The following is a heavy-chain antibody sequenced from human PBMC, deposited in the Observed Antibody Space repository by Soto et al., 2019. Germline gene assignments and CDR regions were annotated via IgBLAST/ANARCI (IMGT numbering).Heavy chain of an antibody. J-gene: IGHJ5*02. V-gene: IGHV4-59*08. CDR3: ARKSAYCSSTSCSASWFDP. CDR2: IYYSGST. CDR1: GGSISSYY. D-gene: IGHD2-2*01. Sequence: PSETLSLTCTVSGGSISSYYWSWIWQPPGKGLEWIGYIYYSGSTNYNPSLKSRVTISVDTSKNQFSLKLSSVTAADTAVYYCARKSAYCSSTSCSASWFDPWGQGTLVTVSS.